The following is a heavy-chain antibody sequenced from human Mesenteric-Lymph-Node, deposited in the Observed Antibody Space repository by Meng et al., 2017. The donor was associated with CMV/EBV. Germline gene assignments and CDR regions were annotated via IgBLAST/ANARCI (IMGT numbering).Heavy chain of an antibody. V-gene: IGHV4-59*01. CDR3: ARGDDFWSGRPFDY. J-gene: IGHJ4*02. CDR2: SFYTGRT. Sequence: SETLSLTCTVSSGSINGFYWSWFRQPPGKGLEWIGFSFYTGRTNYNLSLRSRVTISVDTSKNRFSLNLTSVTAADTAVYFCARGDDFWSGRPFDYWGQGTLVTVSS. D-gene: IGHD3-3*01. CDR1: SGSINGFY.